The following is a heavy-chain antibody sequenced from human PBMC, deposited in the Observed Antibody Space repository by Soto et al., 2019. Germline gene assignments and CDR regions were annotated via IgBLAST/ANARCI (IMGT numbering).Heavy chain of an antibody. Sequence: LRLSCAASGFTFSSYAMHWVRQAPGKGLEWVAVISYDGSNKYYADSVKGRFTISRDNSKNTLYLQMNSLRAEDTAVYYCAREWWEQTPRPYYYYGMDVWGQGTTVTVSS. CDR3: AREWWEQTPRPYYYYGMDV. CDR1: GFTFSSYA. V-gene: IGHV3-30-3*01. J-gene: IGHJ6*02. D-gene: IGHD1-26*01. CDR2: ISYDGSNK.